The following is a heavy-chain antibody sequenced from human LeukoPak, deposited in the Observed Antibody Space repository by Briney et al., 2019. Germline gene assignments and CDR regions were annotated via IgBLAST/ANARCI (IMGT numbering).Heavy chain of an antibody. D-gene: IGHD1-7*01. CDR2: IVVGSGNT. Sequence: APVKVSCKASGFTFTSSAVQWVRQARGQRLEWIGWIVVGSGNTNYAQKFQERVTITRDMSTSTAYMELSSLRSEDTAVYYCAALSITGTEYYYGMDVWGQGTTVTVSS. J-gene: IGHJ6*02. V-gene: IGHV1-58*01. CDR3: AALSITGTEYYYGMDV. CDR1: GFTFTSSA.